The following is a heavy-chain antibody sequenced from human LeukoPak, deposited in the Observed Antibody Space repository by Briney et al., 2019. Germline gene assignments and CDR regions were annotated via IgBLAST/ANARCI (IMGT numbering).Heavy chain of an antibody. CDR2: VSYDGSNK. D-gene: IGHD1-26*01. CDR1: GFTFSTYG. J-gene: IGHJ3*02. CDR3: ASVYSPFAFDI. V-gene: IGHV3-30*03. Sequence: GGSLRLSCAASGFTFSTYGMQWVRQAPGKGLEWLAVVSYDGSNKFYGDSVRGRFTISRDNSKNTLYLQMNSLRAEDTAVYYCASVYSPFAFDIWGQGTMVTVSS.